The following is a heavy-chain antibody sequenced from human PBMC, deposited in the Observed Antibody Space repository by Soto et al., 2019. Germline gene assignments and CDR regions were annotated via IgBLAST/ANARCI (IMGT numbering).Heavy chain of an antibody. V-gene: IGHV4-59*01. CDR1: GGSISSYS. CDR3: ARDSVEAYCSGGTCYYHYYYYVDV. CDR2: LYYSGST. D-gene: IGHD2-15*01. J-gene: IGHJ6*03. Sequence: SETLSLTCTVSGGSISSYSWTWIRQPPGKGLEWIGSLYYSGSTNYNPSLKSRVTISVDTSKNQFSLKLSSVTAADTAVYYCARDSVEAYCSGGTCYYHYYYYVDVWGKGTTVTVSS.